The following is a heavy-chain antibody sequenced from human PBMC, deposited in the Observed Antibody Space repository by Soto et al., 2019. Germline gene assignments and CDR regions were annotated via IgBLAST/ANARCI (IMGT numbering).Heavy chain of an antibody. V-gene: IGHV3-23*01. CDR2: ISGSGDST. J-gene: IGHJ4*02. CDR1: GFTFSSYA. D-gene: IGHD6-13*01. Sequence: EVQLLDSGGGLVQPGGSLRLSCAASGFTFSSYAMNWVRRAPGKGLEWVAVISGSGDSTYYADSVKGRFTISRDNSKNTLYLQMNSLRTEGTAVYYCARRGPGTYFDYWGQGTLVTVSS. CDR3: ARRGPGTYFDY.